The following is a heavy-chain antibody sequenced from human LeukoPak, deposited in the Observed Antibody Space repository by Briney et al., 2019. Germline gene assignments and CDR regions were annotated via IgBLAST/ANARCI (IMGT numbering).Heavy chain of an antibody. D-gene: IGHD2-15*01. CDR3: ARVSSGGPYYYCGMDV. CDR2: IHYSGST. J-gene: IGHJ6*02. CDR1: GGSISSHY. Sequence: PSETLSLTCTVSGGSISSHYWSWIRQPPGKGLEWIGYIHYSGSTNYSPSLKSRITISLDTSKNQFSLKLSSVTAADTAVYYCARVSSGGPYYYCGMDVWGQGTTVTVSS. V-gene: IGHV4-59*11.